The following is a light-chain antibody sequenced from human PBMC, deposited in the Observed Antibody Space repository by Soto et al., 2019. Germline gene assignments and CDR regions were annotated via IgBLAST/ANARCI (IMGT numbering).Light chain of an antibody. V-gene: IGLV3-1*01. Sequence: SSELTQPPSVSVSPGQTASITCSGDKLGDKYACWYQQKPGQSPVLVIYQDTKRPSGIPERFSGSNSGNTATLTISGTQARDEADYYCQAWDSSTPVVFGGGTKLTVL. CDR2: QDT. CDR3: QAWDSSTPVV. CDR1: KLGDKY. J-gene: IGLJ2*01.